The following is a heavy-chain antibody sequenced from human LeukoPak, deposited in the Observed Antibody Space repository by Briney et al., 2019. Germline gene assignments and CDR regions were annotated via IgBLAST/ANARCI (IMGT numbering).Heavy chain of an antibody. Sequence: VIWYDGSNKYYADSVKGRFTISRDNSKNTLYLQMNSLRAKDTAVYYCARQGIAVADDAFDIWGQGTMVTVSS. CDR3: ARQGIAVADDAFDI. D-gene: IGHD6-19*01. CDR2: IWYDGSNK. V-gene: IGHV3-33*01. J-gene: IGHJ3*02.